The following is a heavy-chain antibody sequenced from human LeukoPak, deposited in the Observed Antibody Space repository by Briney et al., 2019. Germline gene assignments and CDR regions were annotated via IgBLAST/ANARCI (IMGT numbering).Heavy chain of an antibody. CDR2: IYPGDSDT. V-gene: IGHV5-51*01. CDR3: ARHSLSSSWYRGIDY. Sequence: GESLKISCKGSGYCFTSYWIGWVRQMPGKGLEWMGIIYPGDSDTRYSPSFQGQVTHSADKSISTAYLQWSSLKASDTAKYYCARHSLSSSWYRGIDYGGQGTLVTVSS. CDR1: GYCFTSYW. D-gene: IGHD6-13*01. J-gene: IGHJ4*02.